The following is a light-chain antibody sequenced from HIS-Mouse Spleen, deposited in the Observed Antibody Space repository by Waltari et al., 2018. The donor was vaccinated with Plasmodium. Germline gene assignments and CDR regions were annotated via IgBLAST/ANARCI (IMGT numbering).Light chain of an antibody. CDR2: AAS. CDR3: QQYYSYPFT. CDR1: QGITSY. Sequence: AIRMTQSPSSFSASTGDRFTITCRASQGITSYLAWDQQKPGKAPKLLIYAASTLQSGVPSRFSGSGSGTDFTLTISCLQSEDFATYYCQQYYSYPFTFGPGTKVDIK. V-gene: IGKV1-8*01. J-gene: IGKJ3*01.